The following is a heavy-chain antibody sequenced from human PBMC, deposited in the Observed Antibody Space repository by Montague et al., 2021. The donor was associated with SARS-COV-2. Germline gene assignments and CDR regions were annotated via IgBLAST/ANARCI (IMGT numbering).Heavy chain of an antibody. CDR2: INRRGNT. CDR3: ARGGGNILTNYYYYYDMDV. CDR1: GGSFSGWY. V-gene: IGHV4-34*01. J-gene: IGHJ6*02. D-gene: IGHD4-23*01. Sequence: SETLSLTCAVYGGSFSGWYWSWVRQPPGKGLEWIGEINRRGNTIYNPSLKSRVTISEDTSKSQFSLKLSSVTAADTAVYYCARGGGNILTNYYYYYDMDVWGQGTTVTVSS.